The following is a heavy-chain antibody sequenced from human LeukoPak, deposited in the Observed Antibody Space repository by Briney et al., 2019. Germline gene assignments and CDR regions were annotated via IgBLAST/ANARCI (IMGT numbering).Heavy chain of an antibody. CDR3: ARDEWAGTVAY. CDR2: ISCSGSTI. J-gene: IGHJ4*02. CDR1: GFTFSDYY. Sequence: GGSLRLSCAASGFTFSDYYMNWIRQAPGKGLEWVSYISCSGSTIYYTDSVKGRFAISRDNAKNSLYLQLNSLRAEDTAVYYCARDEWAGTVAYWGQGTLVTVSS. V-gene: IGHV3-11*01. D-gene: IGHD6-19*01.